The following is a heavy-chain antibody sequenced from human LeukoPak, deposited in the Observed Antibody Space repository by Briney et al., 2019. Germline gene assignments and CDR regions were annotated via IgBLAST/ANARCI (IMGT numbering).Heavy chain of an antibody. J-gene: IGHJ4*02. Sequence: ASVKVSCTASGYTFTSYGISWVRQAPGQGLEWMGWISAYNGNTNYAQKLQGRVTMTTDTSTSTAYMELRSLRSDDTAVYYCARDASDDILTGYYSTFDYWGQGTLVTVSS. V-gene: IGHV1-18*01. CDR1: GYTFTSYG. D-gene: IGHD3-9*01. CDR3: ARDASDDILTGYYSTFDY. CDR2: ISAYNGNT.